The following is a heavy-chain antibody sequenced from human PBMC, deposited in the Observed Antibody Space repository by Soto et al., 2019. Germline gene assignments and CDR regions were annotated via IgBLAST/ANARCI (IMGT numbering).Heavy chain of an antibody. CDR1: GFTFGSYT. CDR3: AKVKMGCTSCYRRGVFDP. D-gene: IGHD2-2*01. CDR2: ISGSGGST. J-gene: IGHJ5*02. V-gene: IGHV3-23*01. Sequence: GGSLRLSCEASGFTFGSYTMTWVRQAPGKGLEWVSAISGSGGSTSYADSVKGRLTISRDNAKNTLFLQMNSLRAEDTAVYYCAKVKMGCTSCYRRGVFDPWGQGTLVTVSS.